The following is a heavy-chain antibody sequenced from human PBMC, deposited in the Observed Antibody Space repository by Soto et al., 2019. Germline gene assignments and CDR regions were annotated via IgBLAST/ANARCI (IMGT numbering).Heavy chain of an antibody. J-gene: IGHJ4*02. V-gene: IGHV3-23*01. CDR2: ISGSGGST. CDR3: AKLLSQAMILFDY. D-gene: IGHD3-10*01. Sequence: EVQLLESGGGLVQPGGSLRLSCAASGFTFSSYAMSWVRQAPGKGLEWVSAISGSGGSTYYADSVKGRFTISRDNSKNTLYLQMNSRRAEDTAVYYCAKLLSQAMILFDYWGQGTLVTVSS. CDR1: GFTFSSYA.